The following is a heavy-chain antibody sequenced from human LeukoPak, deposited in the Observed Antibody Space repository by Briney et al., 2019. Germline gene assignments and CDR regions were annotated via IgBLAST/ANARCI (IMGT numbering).Heavy chain of an antibody. V-gene: IGHV4-39*01. CDR2: IYYGGST. CDR1: GGSISSSSYY. J-gene: IGHJ4*02. Sequence: SETLSLTYTVSGGSISSSSYYWGWIRQPPGKGLEWIGSIYYGGSTYYNPSLKSRVTISVDTSKNQFSLKLSSVTAADTAVYYCARRLGEYYYDSSGYVWGQGTLVTVSS. CDR3: ARRLGEYYYDSSGYV. D-gene: IGHD3-22*01.